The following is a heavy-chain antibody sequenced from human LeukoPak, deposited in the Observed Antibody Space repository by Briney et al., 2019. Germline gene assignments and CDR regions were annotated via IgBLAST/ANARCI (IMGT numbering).Heavy chain of an antibody. V-gene: IGHV7-4-1*02. J-gene: IGHJ3*02. CDR2: INTNTGNP. Sequence: ASVKVSCKASGYTFTTYAMNWVRQAPGQGLEWMGWINTNTGNPTCAQGFTGRFVFSLDTSVSTAYLQISSLKAEDTAVYYCARARSAWASDAFDIWGQGTMVTVSS. CDR1: GYTFTTYA. D-gene: IGHD6-19*01. CDR3: ARARSAWASDAFDI.